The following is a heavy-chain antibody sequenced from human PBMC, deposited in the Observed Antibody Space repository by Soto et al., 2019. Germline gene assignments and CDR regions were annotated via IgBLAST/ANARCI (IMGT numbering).Heavy chain of an antibody. Sequence: AASVKVSCKASGCTFTSYYMHWVRQAPGQGLEWMGGIIPIFGTANYAQKFQGRVTITADKSTSTAYMELSSLRSEDTAVYYCARDLLSSASLLGGYYFDYWGQGTLVTVSS. V-gene: IGHV1-69*06. CDR2: IIPIFGTA. D-gene: IGHD6-19*01. J-gene: IGHJ4*02. CDR1: GCTFTSYY. CDR3: ARDLLSSASLLGGYYFDY.